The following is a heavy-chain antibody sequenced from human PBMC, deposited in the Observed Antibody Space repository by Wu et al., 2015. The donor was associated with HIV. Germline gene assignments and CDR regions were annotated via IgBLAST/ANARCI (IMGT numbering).Heavy chain of an antibody. CDR2: INLNSGAT. J-gene: IGHJ1*01. Sequence: QVHLVQSGAEVKKPGASANVSCKSSGFIFTSYYMYWVRQAPGQGLEWMGSINLNSGATNYAQKFQGRFTMTRDTSLDTAYMELTRLKFDDTAVYYCARDRGRITMIEHWGQGTLVTVSS. V-gene: IGHV1-2*02. CDR1: GFIFTSYY. D-gene: IGHD3-22*01. CDR3: ARDRGRITMIEH.